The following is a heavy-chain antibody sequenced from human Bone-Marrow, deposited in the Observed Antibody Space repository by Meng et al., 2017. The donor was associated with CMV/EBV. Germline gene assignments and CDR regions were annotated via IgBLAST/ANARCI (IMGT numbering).Heavy chain of an antibody. V-gene: IGHV3-48*03. J-gene: IGHJ6*02. Sequence: GESLKISCAASGFTFSSYEMNWVRQAPGKGLEWVSYISSSGSTIYYADSVKGRFTISRDNAKNSLYLQMNSLRAEDTAVYYCARDQVLRFLEWSNYYYYGMDVWGQGTTVTVSS. CDR3: ARDQVLRFLEWSNYYYYGMDV. D-gene: IGHD3-3*01. CDR1: GFTFSSYE. CDR2: ISSSGSTI.